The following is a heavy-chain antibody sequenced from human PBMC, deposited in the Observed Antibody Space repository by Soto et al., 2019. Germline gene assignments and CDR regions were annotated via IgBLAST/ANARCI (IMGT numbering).Heavy chain of an antibody. D-gene: IGHD3-10*01. Sequence: QVPLVESGGGLVKPGGSLRLSCAASGFTFSDYYMSWIRQAPGKGLEWVSYISSSSSYTNYADPVKGRFTISRDNAKNSLYLQMNSLRAEDTAVYYCARDILWVGANYYYYGMDVWGQGTTVTVSS. J-gene: IGHJ6*02. CDR1: GFTFSDYY. V-gene: IGHV3-11*06. CDR3: ARDILWVGANYYYYGMDV. CDR2: ISSSSSYT.